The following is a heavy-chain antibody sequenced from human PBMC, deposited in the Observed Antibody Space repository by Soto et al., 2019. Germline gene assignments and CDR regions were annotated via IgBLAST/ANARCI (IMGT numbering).Heavy chain of an antibody. J-gene: IGHJ4*02. Sequence: ASVKVSCKVSGYTLTELSMHWVRQAPGKGLEWMGGFDPEDGETIYAQKFQGRVTMTEDTSTDTAYMELSSLRSEDTAVYYCATGLARPLGYCSGGSCIFDYWGQGTLVTV. CDR2: FDPEDGET. V-gene: IGHV1-24*01. D-gene: IGHD2-15*01. CDR1: GYTLTELS. CDR3: ATGLARPLGYCSGGSCIFDY.